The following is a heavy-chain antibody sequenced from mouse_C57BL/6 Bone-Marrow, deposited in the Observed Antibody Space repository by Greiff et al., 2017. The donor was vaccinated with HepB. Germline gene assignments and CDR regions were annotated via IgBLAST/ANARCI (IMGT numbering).Heavy chain of an antibody. V-gene: IGHV1-64*01. D-gene: IGHD1-1*01. J-gene: IGHJ2*01. Sequence: VQLQQPGAELVKPGASVKLSCKASGYTFTSYWMHWVKQRPGQGLEWIGMIHPNSGSTNYNEKFKSKATLTVDKSSSTAYMQLSSLTSEDSAVYYCAREDYGSSYYCDYWGQGTTLTVSS. CDR1: GYTFTSYW. CDR3: AREDYGSSYYCDY. CDR2: IHPNSGST.